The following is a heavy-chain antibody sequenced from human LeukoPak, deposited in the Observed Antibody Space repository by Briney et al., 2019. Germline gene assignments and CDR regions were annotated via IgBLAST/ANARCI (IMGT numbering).Heavy chain of an antibody. D-gene: IGHD2-2*01. V-gene: IGHV1-69*01. Sequence: ASVKVSCKASGGTFSSYAISWVRQAPGQGLEWMGGIIPIFGTANYAQKFQGRATITADESTSTAYMELSSLRSEDTAVYYCARDSRDIVVVPAFYYYYYMDVWGKGTTVTVSS. CDR2: IIPIFGTA. J-gene: IGHJ6*03. CDR1: GGTFSSYA. CDR3: ARDSRDIVVVPAFYYYYYMDV.